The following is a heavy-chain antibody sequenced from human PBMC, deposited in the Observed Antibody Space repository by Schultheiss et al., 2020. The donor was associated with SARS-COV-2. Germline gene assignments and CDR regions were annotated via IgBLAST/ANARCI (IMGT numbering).Heavy chain of an antibody. V-gene: IGHV3-23*01. J-gene: IGHJ3*02. Sequence: GESLKISCAASGFTFSSYAMSWVRQAPGKGLEWVSAISGSGGSTYYADSVKGRFTISRDNSKNTLYLQMNSLRAEDTAVYYCASHSSSWFIDAFDIWGQGTMVTVSS. CDR3: ASHSSSWFIDAFDI. CDR1: GFTFSSYA. D-gene: IGHD6-13*01. CDR2: ISGSGGST.